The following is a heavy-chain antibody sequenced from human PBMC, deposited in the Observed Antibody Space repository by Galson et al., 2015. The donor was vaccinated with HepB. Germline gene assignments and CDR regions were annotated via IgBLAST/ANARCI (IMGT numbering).Heavy chain of an antibody. CDR3: TRDPRDGYNRYYFDY. CDR1: GFTFGDYA. V-gene: IGHV3-49*03. CDR2: IRSKAYGGTT. D-gene: IGHD5-24*01. J-gene: IGHJ4*02. Sequence: SLRLSCAASGFTFGDYAMSWFRQAPGKGLEWVGFIRSKAYGGTTEYAASVKGRFTISRDDSKSIAYLQMNSLKTEDTAVYYCTRDPRDGYNRYYFDYWGQGTLVTVSS.